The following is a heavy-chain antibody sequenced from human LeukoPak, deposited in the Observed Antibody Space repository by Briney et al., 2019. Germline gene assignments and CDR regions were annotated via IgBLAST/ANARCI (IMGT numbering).Heavy chain of an antibody. V-gene: IGHV3-30*03. CDR3: ARGYYYATSGYSPFYYYYGMDV. CDR2: ASYDGSNK. J-gene: IGHJ6*02. CDR1: GFTFSSYG. Sequence: PGRSLRLSCAASGFTFSSYGMHWVRQAPGKGLEWVAVASYDGSNKYYADSVKGRFTISRDNSKNTLYLQMNSLRAEDTAVYYCARGYYYATSGYSPFYYYYGMDVWGQGTTVTVSS. D-gene: IGHD3-22*01.